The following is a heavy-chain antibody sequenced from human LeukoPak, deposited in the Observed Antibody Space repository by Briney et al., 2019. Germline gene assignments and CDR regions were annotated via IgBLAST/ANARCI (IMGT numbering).Heavy chain of an antibody. CDR1: GGSISSYY. CDR3: ARDIGSSKDYYYYYMDV. V-gene: IGHV4-4*07. Sequence: NPSETLSLTCTVSGGSISSYYWSWIRQPAGKGLEWIGRIYTSGSTNYNPSLKSRVTMSVDTSKNQFSLKLSSVTAADTAVYYCARDIGSSKDYYYYYMDVWGKGTTVAVSS. CDR2: IYTSGST. J-gene: IGHJ6*03. D-gene: IGHD4-11*01.